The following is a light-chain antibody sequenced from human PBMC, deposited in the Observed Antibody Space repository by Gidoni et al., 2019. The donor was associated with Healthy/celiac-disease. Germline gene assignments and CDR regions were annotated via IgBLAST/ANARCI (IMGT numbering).Light chain of an antibody. CDR1: QSVSSY. J-gene: IGKJ3*01. CDR2: DAS. Sequence: EIALTQSPATLSLSPGERATIPCRSSQSVSSYLAWYQQKPGQAPRLLIFDASNRATGIPARFSGSGSGTDFTLTISSLEPEDFAVYYCQQRSNWPPGTFXPXTKVDIK. V-gene: IGKV3-11*01. CDR3: QQRSNWPPGT.